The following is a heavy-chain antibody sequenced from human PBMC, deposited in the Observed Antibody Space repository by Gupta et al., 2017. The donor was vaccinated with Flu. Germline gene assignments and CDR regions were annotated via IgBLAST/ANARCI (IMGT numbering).Heavy chain of an antibody. J-gene: IGHJ6*03. CDR3: ASTGGNLKYHYDMDV. CDR2: IIPLFGTS. V-gene: IGHV1-69*06. D-gene: IGHD3-16*01. Sequence: RFAVSGVRQARGKGIEWMGGIIPLFGTSNYAQKFQGRVTRSADKSTSTAYMELSSLRSEDTAVYDGASTGGNLKYHYDMDVWGEGTTVTVSS. CDR1: RFA.